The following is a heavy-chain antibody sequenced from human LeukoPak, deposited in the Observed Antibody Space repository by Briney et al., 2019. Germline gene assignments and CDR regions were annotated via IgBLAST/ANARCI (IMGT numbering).Heavy chain of an antibody. Sequence: GGSLRLSCAASGFTFSSYSMNWVRQAPGKGLEWVSSISSSGAYIFYADSVKGRFTISRDNAKNSLYLQMNSLRAEDTAVYYCARDPTTVSPPGWGQGTLVTVSS. V-gene: IGHV3-21*01. CDR2: ISSSGAYI. D-gene: IGHD4-11*01. CDR1: GFTFSSYS. CDR3: ARDPTTVSPPG. J-gene: IGHJ4*02.